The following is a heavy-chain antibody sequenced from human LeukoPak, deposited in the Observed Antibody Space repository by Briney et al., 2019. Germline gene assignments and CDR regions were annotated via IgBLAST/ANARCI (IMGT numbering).Heavy chain of an antibody. Sequence: PSETLSLTCTVSGGSISNKYWSWIRQPPGKGLEWIGYIYYSGSTNYNPSLKSRVTISVDTSKNQFSLKLSSVTAADTAVYYCARRAVRNGGNPVGFDPWGQGTLVTVSS. J-gene: IGHJ5*02. CDR2: IYYSGST. V-gene: IGHV4-59*01. D-gene: IGHD4-23*01. CDR1: GGSISNKY. CDR3: ARRAVRNGGNPVGFDP.